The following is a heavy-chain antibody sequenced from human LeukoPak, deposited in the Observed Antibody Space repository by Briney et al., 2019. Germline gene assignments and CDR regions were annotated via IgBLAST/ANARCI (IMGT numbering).Heavy chain of an antibody. J-gene: IGHJ4*02. D-gene: IGHD4-23*01. CDR2: ISSSGSS. CDR3: ARDGGNSPFDY. CDR1: VGSINSYY. V-gene: IGHV4-4*09. Sequence: SETLSLTCTVSVGSINSYYWSWIRQPPGKGLEYIGYISSSGSSDYNPSLRSRVTISVHTSKNQFSLKLNSVTAADTAVYYCARDGGNSPFDYWGQGTLVTVSS.